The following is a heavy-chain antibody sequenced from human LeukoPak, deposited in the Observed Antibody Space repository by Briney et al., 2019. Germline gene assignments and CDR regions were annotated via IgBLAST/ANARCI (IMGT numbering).Heavy chain of an antibody. CDR3: ARGPQLLWFGELSLPFDY. D-gene: IGHD3-10*01. CDR2: INHSGST. Sequence: PSETLSLTCAVYGGSFSGYYWSWIRQPPGKGLEWIGEINHSGSTNYNPSLKSRVTISVDTSKNQFSLKLSSVTAADTAVYYCARGPQLLWFGELSLPFDYWGQGTLVTVSS. J-gene: IGHJ4*02. CDR1: GGSFSGYY. V-gene: IGHV4-34*01.